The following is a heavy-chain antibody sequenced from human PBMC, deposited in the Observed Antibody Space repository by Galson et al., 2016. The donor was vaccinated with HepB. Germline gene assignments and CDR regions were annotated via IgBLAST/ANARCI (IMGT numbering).Heavy chain of an antibody. CDR1: GFIFDDFD. CDR2: INWNGDKT. CDR3: AKQPDYTILFDY. D-gene: IGHD4-11*01. V-gene: IGHV3-20*04. J-gene: IGHJ4*02. Sequence: SLRLSCAASGFIFDDFDMSWVRQGPEKGLEWVSGINWNGDKTGYADSVKGRFTISRDNIKGMVYLQMDSLRDEDTGIYYCAKQPDYTILFDYWGQGALVIVSS.